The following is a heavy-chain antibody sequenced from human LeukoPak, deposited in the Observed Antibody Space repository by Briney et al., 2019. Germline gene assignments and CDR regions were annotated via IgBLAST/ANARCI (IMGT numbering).Heavy chain of an antibody. Sequence: GGSLRLSCAASGFTFSSYDMHWVRQATGKGLEWVSAIGTAGDTYYPGSVKGRFTISRENAKSTLYLQMNSLRDDDSAAYFCARVYLERLTAGYFDHWGQGTQVTVSP. D-gene: IGHD2-8*01. V-gene: IGHV3-13*01. CDR3: ARVYLERLTAGYFDH. CDR2: IGTAGDT. CDR1: GFTFSSYD. J-gene: IGHJ4*02.